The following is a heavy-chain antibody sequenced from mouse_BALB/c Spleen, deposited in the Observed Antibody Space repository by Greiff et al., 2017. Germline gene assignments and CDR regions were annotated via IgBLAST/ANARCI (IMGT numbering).Heavy chain of an antibody. CDR3: ARDLGDGMDY. D-gene: IGHD4-1*01. CDR2: ISDGGSYT. V-gene: IGHV5-4*02. J-gene: IGHJ4*01. CDR1: GFTFSDYY. Sequence: EVQLVESGGGLVKPGGSLKLSCAASGFTFSDYYMYWVRQTPEQRLEWVATISDGGSYTYYPDSVKGRFTISRDNAKNNLYLQMSRLKSEDTAMYYCARDLGDGMDYWGQGTSVTVSA.